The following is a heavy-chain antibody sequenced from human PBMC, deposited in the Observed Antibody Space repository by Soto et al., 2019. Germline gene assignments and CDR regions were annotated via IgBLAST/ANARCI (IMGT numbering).Heavy chain of an antibody. D-gene: IGHD2-15*01. CDR3: ARDWSGGSCYPGMDV. Sequence: EVQLVESGGGLVKPGGSLRLSCAASGFNFNSYTINWVRQAPGNRLEWLSSISSSGYIFSTDSVRGRFTISRDNAKNSVYLQIIGLRSEDTAVYFCARDWSGGSCYPGMDVWGQGTTVTVSS. V-gene: IGHV3-21*01. CDR2: ISSSGYI. J-gene: IGHJ6*02. CDR1: GFNFNSYT.